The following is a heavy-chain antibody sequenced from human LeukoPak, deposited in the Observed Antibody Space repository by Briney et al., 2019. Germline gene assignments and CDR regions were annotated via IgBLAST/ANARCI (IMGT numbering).Heavy chain of an antibody. CDR1: GGSFSGYY. Sequence: SETLSLTCAVYGGSFSGYYWSWIRQPPGKGLEWIGEINHSGSTNYNPSLKSRVTISVDTSKNQFSLKLSSVTAADTAVYYCASSPTRRDYYDSSGYYFRTLYYWGQGTLDTVSS. CDR3: ASSPTRRDYYDSSGYYFRTLYY. V-gene: IGHV4-34*01. CDR2: INHSGST. J-gene: IGHJ4*02. D-gene: IGHD3-22*01.